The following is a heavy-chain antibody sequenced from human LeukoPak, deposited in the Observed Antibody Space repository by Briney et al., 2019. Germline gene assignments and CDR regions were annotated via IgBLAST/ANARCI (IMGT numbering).Heavy chain of an antibody. Sequence: GGSLRLSCAASGFTFSSYAMHWVRQAPGKGLEWVAVISYDGSNKYYADSVKGRFTISRDNFKNTLYLQMNSLRAEDTAVYYCARDAGYSSGWYSDFDYWGQGTLVTVSS. J-gene: IGHJ4*02. CDR2: ISYDGSNK. V-gene: IGHV3-30-3*01. CDR3: ARDAGYSSGWYSDFDY. CDR1: GFTFSSYA. D-gene: IGHD6-19*01.